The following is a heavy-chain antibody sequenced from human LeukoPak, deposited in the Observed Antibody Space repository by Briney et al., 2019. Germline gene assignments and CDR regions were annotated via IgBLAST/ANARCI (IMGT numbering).Heavy chain of an antibody. CDR1: GFNFSRYW. Sequence: GGSLGLSCAASGFNFSRYWMDWLRQAPGKGLEWVANIKEDGSEKYYVDSVKGRFTISRDNAKNSLYLQMNSLRAEDTAVYYCARDNRDIVVVTAAMGDYDYYGRDVWGQGTTVIVSS. D-gene: IGHD2-2*01. CDR3: ARDNRDIVVVTAAMGDYDYYGRDV. CDR2: IKEDGSEK. V-gene: IGHV3-7*05. J-gene: IGHJ6*02.